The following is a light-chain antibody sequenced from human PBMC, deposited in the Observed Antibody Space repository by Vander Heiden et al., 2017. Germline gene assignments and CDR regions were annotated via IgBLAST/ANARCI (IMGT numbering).Light chain of an antibody. CDR1: QSISSY. CDR2: AAS. CDR3: QQSCNSPFT. V-gene: IGKV1-39*01. Sequence: DIQMTQSPSSLSASVGDRVTITCRASQSISSYLNWYQQKPGKAPKLLIYAASSLQSGIPSRFSGSGSGTDFTLTISSLQPEDFATYYCQQSCNSPFTFGRGTKVEIK. J-gene: IGKJ4*01.